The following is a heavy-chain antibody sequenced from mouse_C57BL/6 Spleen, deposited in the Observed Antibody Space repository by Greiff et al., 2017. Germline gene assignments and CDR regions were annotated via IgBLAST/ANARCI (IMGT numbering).Heavy chain of an antibody. CDR1: GYAFTNSL. Sequence: QVHVKQSGAELVRPGTSVKVSCKASGYAFTNSLIEWVKQRPGQGLEWIGVINPGSGGTNYNEKFKGKATLTADKSSSTAYMQLSSLTSEDSAVYFCARGDYYGSSSYFDYWGQGTTLTVSS. CDR3: ARGDYYGSSSYFDY. V-gene: IGHV1-54*01. CDR2: INPGSGGT. D-gene: IGHD1-1*01. J-gene: IGHJ2*01.